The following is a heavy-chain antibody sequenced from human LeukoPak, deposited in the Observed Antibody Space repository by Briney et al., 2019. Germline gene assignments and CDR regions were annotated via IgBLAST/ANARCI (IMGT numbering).Heavy chain of an antibody. V-gene: IGHV1-18*01. Sequence: ASVNVSCKASGYTFTSYGISWVRQAPGQGLEWMGWISAYNGNTNYAQKLQGRVTMTTDTSTSTAYMELRSLRSDDTAVYYCAKALGVVPAAVVDYWGQGTLVTVSS. D-gene: IGHD2-2*01. CDR2: ISAYNGNT. CDR3: AKALGVVPAAVVDY. J-gene: IGHJ4*02. CDR1: GYTFTSYG.